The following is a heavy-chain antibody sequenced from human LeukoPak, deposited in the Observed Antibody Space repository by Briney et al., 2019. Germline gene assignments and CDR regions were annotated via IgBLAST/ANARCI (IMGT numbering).Heavy chain of an antibody. V-gene: IGHV3-21*01. CDR2: ISSTSSYI. J-gene: IGHJ3*02. D-gene: IGHD4-23*01. Sequence: PGGSLRLSCAASGFTLSTYTMNWVRQAPGKGLEWVSSISSTSSYIYYADSVKGRFTISRDNAKNSLYLQMNNLRAEDTAVYYWAREGGNPDAFDIWGQGTMVTVSS. CDR1: GFTLSTYT. CDR3: AREGGNPDAFDI.